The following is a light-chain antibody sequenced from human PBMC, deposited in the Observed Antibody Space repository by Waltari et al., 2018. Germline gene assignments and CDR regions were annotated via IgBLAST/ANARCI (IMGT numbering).Light chain of an antibody. CDR1: QSLLHSDGRTN. CDR2: EVS. J-gene: IGKJ3*01. Sequence: DIVLAQTPVSLSVTPGQPASISCKSTQSLLHSDGRTNLYWFLQKPGQSPQPLIYEVSNRYSGVPDRFSGSGSGTDFTLKISRVEAEDVGVYYCMQSIQLPFTFGPGTKVDIK. CDR3: MQSIQLPFT. V-gene: IGKV2D-29*02.